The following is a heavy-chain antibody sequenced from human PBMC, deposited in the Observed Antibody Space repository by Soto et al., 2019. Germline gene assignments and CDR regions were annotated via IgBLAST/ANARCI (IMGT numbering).Heavy chain of an antibody. Sequence: ASVKVCCKASGYSFTSNLINWVRQAPGQGLEWMGWISPDSGNTNYAQKFRGRVTMTTAASTSTAFMEMRSLTSDDTAVYYCARGDYYDLLTGYHDYWGQGSLVTVSS. CDR3: ARGDYYDLLTGYHDY. D-gene: IGHD3-9*01. V-gene: IGHV1-18*01. CDR1: GYSFTSNL. CDR2: ISPDSGNT. J-gene: IGHJ4*02.